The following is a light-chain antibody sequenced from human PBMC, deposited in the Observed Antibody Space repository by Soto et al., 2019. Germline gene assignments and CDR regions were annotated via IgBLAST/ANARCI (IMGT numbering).Light chain of an antibody. Sequence: EIVMTQSPATLSVSPGERATLSCRASQSVSSNLAWYQQKPGQAPRLLIYGASTRATGIPARFSGSGSGTELTLTISSLQSEDVAVAYYPQYNNWPPWTFGPGTKVEIK. CDR1: QSVSSN. CDR2: GAS. CDR3: PQYNNWPPWT. J-gene: IGKJ1*01. V-gene: IGKV3-15*01.